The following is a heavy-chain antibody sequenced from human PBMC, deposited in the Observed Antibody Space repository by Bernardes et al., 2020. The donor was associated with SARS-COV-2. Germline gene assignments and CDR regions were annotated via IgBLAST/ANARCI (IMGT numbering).Heavy chain of an antibody. CDR1: GFIVSDYD. V-gene: IGHV3-23*01. CDR3: SKNAPDSSSYSPYFDS. Sequence: GGSLRLSCAVSGFIVSDYDITWVRQAPGKGLEWVSTVSCYPGGTPYADSVKGRFTISRDTSNNTLYLDMRSLRAEDTAVYYCSKNAPDSSSYSPYFDSWGQGTLVTVSS. CDR2: VSCYPGGT. D-gene: IGHD3-22*01. J-gene: IGHJ4*02.